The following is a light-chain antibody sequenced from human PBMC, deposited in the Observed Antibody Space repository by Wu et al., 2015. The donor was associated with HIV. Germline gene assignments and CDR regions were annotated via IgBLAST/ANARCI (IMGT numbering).Light chain of an antibody. Sequence: DIQMTQSPSSLSASIGDRVTITCRASQNINNFLNWYQQKPGKAPELLISAASNLQSGAPSRFSGSGSGTDFTLTIGSLQPEDFATYFCQESSSIPPAFGQGTRV. CDR2: AAS. CDR1: QNINNF. J-gene: IGKJ5*01. CDR3: QESSSIPPA. V-gene: IGKV1-39*01.